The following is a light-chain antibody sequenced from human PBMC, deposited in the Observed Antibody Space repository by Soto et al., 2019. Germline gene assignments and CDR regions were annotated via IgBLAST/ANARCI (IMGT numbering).Light chain of an antibody. CDR2: GAS. CDR3: QQHNNWPLT. V-gene: IGKV3-15*01. J-gene: IGKJ5*01. CDR1: QNVRDSY. Sequence: EIVLTQSPGTLSLSPGERATLSCRASQNVRDSYLAWYQQKPGQAPSLLIYGASTRATGIPDRFSGSGSGTELTITIRSLKSAAFAVYYRQQHNNWPLTLGQGTRLEI.